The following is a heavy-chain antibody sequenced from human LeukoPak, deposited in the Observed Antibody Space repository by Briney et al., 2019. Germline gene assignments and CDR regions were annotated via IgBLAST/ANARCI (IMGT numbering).Heavy chain of an antibody. CDR2: ISSSSYI. V-gene: IGHV3-21*01. J-gene: IGHJ4*02. Sequence: PGGSLRLSCAASGFTFSSYSMNWVRQAPGKGLEWVSSISSSSYIYYADSVKGRFTISRDNAKNSLYLQMNSLRAEDTAVYYCARDLEVDIVATAYFDNWGQGTLVTVSS. CDR1: GFTFSSYS. CDR3: ARDLEVDIVATAYFDN. D-gene: IGHD5-12*01.